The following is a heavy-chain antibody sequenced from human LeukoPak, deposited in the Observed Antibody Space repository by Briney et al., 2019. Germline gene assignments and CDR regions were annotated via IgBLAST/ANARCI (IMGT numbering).Heavy chain of an antibody. Sequence: GGSLRLSCAASGFTFSSYAMHWVRQAPGKGLEWVAVISYDGSNKYYADSVKGRFTISRDNSKNTLYLQMNSLRAEDTAVYYCARVSEMATIPNFGYWGQGTLVTVSS. CDR3: ARVSEMATIPNFGY. V-gene: IGHV3-30-3*01. CDR1: GFTFSSYA. J-gene: IGHJ4*02. CDR2: ISYDGSNK. D-gene: IGHD5-24*01.